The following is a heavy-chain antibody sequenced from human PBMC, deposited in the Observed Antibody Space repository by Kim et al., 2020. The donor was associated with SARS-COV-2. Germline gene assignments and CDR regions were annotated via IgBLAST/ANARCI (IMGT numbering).Heavy chain of an antibody. Sequence: ASVKVSCKASGFTFTPYAIHWVRQAHGQRLEWMGWIDAGNANTKYSQKFQGRVTITRDTSASTAYMELSSLRSEDTAVYYCARVIAGVGEFAMDVWGQGPTVSVS. CDR1: GFTFTPYA. CDR3: ARVIAGVGEFAMDV. CDR2: IDAGNANT. D-gene: IGHD3-22*01. J-gene: IGHJ6*02. V-gene: IGHV1-3*01.